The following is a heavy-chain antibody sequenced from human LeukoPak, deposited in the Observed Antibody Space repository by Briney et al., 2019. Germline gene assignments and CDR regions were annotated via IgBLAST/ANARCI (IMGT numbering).Heavy chain of an antibody. J-gene: IGHJ3*02. D-gene: IGHD4-17*01. CDR3: AREGNSYDYGDYVISDDAFDI. CDR2: IYYNGSNK. CDR1: GFTFSSYA. Sequence: GGSLSLSCAASGFTFSSYAMHWVRQAPGKGLEWVGGIYYNGSNKYYADSVKGRFTISRDNSKNTLYLQMNSLRAEDTAVYYCAREGNSYDYGDYVISDDAFDIWGQGTMVAVSS. V-gene: IGHV3-30-3*01.